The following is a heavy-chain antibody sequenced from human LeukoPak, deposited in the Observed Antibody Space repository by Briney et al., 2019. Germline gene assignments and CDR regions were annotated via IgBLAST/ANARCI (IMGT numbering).Heavy chain of an antibody. Sequence: SVKVSCKASGGTFSSYAISWVRQAPGQGLEWMGGIIPIFGTANYALKFQGRVTITADKSTSTAYMELSSLRSEDTAVYYCARSSIIAAAGPYYFDYWGQGTLVTVSS. CDR1: GGTFSSYA. CDR2: IIPIFGTA. J-gene: IGHJ4*02. D-gene: IGHD6-13*01. V-gene: IGHV1-69*06. CDR3: ARSSIIAAAGPYYFDY.